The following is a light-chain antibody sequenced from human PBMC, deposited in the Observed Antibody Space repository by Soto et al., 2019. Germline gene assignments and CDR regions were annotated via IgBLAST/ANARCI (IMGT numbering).Light chain of an antibody. Sequence: QSVLTQPPSASASLGASVTLTCTLSSGYSNYKVDWYQQRPGKGPRFVMRVGTGGIVGSKGDGTPDRFSVLGSGLNRYLTIKNIREEDESDSHCGAHHGSGSNFVVFGGGTKLTVL. CDR3: GAHHGSGSNFVV. CDR1: SGYSNYK. V-gene: IGLV9-49*01. CDR2: VGTGGIVG. J-gene: IGLJ2*01.